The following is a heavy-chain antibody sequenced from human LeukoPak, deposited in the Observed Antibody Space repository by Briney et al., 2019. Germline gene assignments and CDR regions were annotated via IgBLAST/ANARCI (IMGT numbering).Heavy chain of an antibody. Sequence: PGGSLRLSCAASGFTFSSYGMSWVRQAPGKGLEWVSAISGSGGSTYYADSVKGRFTISRDNSKNTLYLQMNSLRAEDTAVYYCASIAARPDDYYYMDVWGKGTTVTVSS. D-gene: IGHD6-6*01. J-gene: IGHJ6*03. CDR3: ASIAARPDDYYYMDV. CDR2: ISGSGGST. V-gene: IGHV3-23*01. CDR1: GFTFSSYG.